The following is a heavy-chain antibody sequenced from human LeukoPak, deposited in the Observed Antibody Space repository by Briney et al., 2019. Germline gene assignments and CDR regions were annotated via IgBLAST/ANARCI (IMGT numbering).Heavy chain of an antibody. CDR3: GREKNLGT. J-gene: IGHJ4*02. V-gene: IGHV3-7*05. CDR2: IKEDGSDK. CDR1: GFTFGSYW. Sequence: PGGSLRLSCAASGFTFGSYWMSWVRQAPGKRLDWVATIKEDGSDKYYVDSVKGRSTISRDNVKNSVYLQMNSLRAEDTAVYYCGREKNLGTWGQGTLVTVSS. D-gene: IGHD1-14*01.